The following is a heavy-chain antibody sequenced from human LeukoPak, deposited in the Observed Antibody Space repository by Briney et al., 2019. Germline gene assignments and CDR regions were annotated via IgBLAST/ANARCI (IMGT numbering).Heavy chain of an antibody. CDR2: INSDGRNI. D-gene: IGHD2/OR15-2a*01. CDR1: GFTFSSYW. V-gene: IGHV3-74*01. Sequence: GGSLRLSCAASGFTFSSYWMHWVRQAPGKGLVWVSRINSDGRNINYADSVKGRFTISRDNAKNMSYLQMNSLRAEDTAVYYCAPHLSVIVPSAQYGMDFWGQGTTVTVSS. CDR3: APHLSVIVPSAQYGMDF. J-gene: IGHJ6*02.